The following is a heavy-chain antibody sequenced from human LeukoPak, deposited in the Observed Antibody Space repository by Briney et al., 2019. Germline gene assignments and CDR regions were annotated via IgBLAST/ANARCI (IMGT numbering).Heavy chain of an antibody. D-gene: IGHD3-22*01. Sequence: GGSPRLSCAASGFTVSSNYMSWVRQAPGKGLEWVSVIYSGGSTYYADSVKGRFTISRDNSKNTLYLQMNSLRAEDTAVYYCARSTYYYDSSGYYYDYWGQGTLVTVSP. CDR3: ARSTYYYDSSGYYYDY. CDR1: GFTVSSNY. V-gene: IGHV3-53*01. CDR2: IYSGGST. J-gene: IGHJ4*02.